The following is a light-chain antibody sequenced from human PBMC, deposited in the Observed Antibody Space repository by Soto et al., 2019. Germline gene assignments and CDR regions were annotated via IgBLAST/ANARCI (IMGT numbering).Light chain of an antibody. V-gene: IGKV3-11*01. CDR3: QQLTM. CDR2: DAS. Sequence: EIVLTQSPATLSLSPGERATLSCRASQSVSSYLAWYQQKPGQAPRLLIYDASNRATGIPARFSGSGSGTDFTLTISSLEPEDFAVYYRQQLTMFGPGTKVDIK. CDR1: QSVSSY. J-gene: IGKJ3*01.